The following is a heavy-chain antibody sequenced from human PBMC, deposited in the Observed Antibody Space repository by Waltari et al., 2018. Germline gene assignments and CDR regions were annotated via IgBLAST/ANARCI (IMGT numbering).Heavy chain of an antibody. CDR3: ARGGYSYGSADAFDI. CDR2: MNPNSGNT. J-gene: IGHJ3*02. D-gene: IGHD5-18*01. Sequence: QVQLVQSGAEVKKPGASVKVSCKASGYTFTSYDINWVRQATGQGLEWMGWMNPNSGNTGYAQKFQGRVTITTDESTSTAYMELSSLRSEDTAVYYCARGGYSYGSADAFDIWGQGTMVTVSS. CDR1: GYTFTSYD. V-gene: IGHV1-8*03.